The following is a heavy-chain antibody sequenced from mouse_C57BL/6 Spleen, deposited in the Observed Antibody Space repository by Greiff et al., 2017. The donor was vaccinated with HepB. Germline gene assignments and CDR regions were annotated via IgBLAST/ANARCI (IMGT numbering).Heavy chain of an antibody. J-gene: IGHJ3*01. V-gene: IGHV1-87*01. CDR2: GQGLEWIG. D-gene: IGHD2-4*01. CDR1: YTFSRRVH. CDR3: SEDSAVYYCAWGDYDYDEAWFAY. Sequence: VQRVESGPELARPWASVKISCQAFYTFSRRVHFAIRDTNYWMQWVKQRPGQGLEWIGAIYPGNGDTGYNQKFKGKATLTADKSSSTAYMQLSSLTSEDSAVYYCAWGDYDYDEAWFAYWGQGTLVTVSA.